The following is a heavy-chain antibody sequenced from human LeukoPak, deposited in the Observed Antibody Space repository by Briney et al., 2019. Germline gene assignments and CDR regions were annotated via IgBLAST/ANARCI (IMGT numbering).Heavy chain of an antibody. CDR1: GFTFNNYE. D-gene: IGHD5-18*01. CDR2: IKQDGSEK. Sequence: PGGSLRLSCAASGFTFNNYEMNWVRQAPGKGLEWVANIKQDGSEKYYVDSVKGRFTISRDNAKNSLYLQMNSLRAEDTALYYCARDSTGYGYEEWNWGQGTLVTVSS. CDR3: ARDSTGYGYEEWN. J-gene: IGHJ4*02. V-gene: IGHV3-7*01.